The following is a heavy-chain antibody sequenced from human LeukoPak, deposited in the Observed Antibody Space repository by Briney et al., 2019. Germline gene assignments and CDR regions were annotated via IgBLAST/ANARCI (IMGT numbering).Heavy chain of an antibody. J-gene: IGHJ4*02. CDR2: MYESGQTT. Sequence: PGGSLRLSCVGSGFTFSSHAMSWVRQAPEKGLEWVSGMYESGQTTHYADSVKGRFSISRDNSKNTLYLQMDSLRGEDTAIYYCAKDYRIGYSDHFDYWGQGALVTVSS. CDR3: AKDYRIGYSDHFDY. D-gene: IGHD2-21*01. V-gene: IGHV3-23*01. CDR1: GFTFSSHA.